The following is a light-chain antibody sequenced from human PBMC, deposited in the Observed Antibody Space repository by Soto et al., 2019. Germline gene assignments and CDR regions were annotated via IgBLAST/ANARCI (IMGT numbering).Light chain of an antibody. J-gene: IGLJ1*01. V-gene: IGLV2-8*01. CDR2: EVS. CDR3: SSCAGSNNPYV. Sequence: QSALTQPPSASGSPGQSVTISCTGTSSDVGGCKFVSWYQQYPGKAPKLIIYEVSKRLSGVPDRFSGFKSGNTASLTVSGLRAEDEADYYCSSCAGSNNPYVFGTGTKLTVL. CDR1: SSDVGGCKF.